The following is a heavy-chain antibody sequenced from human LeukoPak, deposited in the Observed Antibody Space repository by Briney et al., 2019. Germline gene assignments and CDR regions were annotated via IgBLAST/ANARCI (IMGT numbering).Heavy chain of an antibody. Sequence: SCKASGGTFSSYAISWVRQAPGKGLEWVAVISYDGSNKYYADSVKGRFTISRDNSKNTLYLQMNSLRAEDTAVYYCARDQLDIVVVPAAIPVGYWGQGTLVTVSS. D-gene: IGHD2-2*02. CDR2: ISYDGSNK. V-gene: IGHV3-30*04. CDR1: GGTFSSYA. J-gene: IGHJ4*02. CDR3: ARDQLDIVVVPAAIPVGY.